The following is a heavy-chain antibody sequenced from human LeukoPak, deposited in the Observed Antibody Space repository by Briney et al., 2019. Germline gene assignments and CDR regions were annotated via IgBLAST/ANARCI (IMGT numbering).Heavy chain of an antibody. CDR2: ISSSSSYI. CDR3: ARALWFGELGFFDY. Sequence: PGGSLRLSCAASGFTFDDYAMHWVRQAPGKGLEWVSSISSSSSYIYYADSVKGRFTISRDNAKNSLYLQMNSLRAEDTAVYYCARALWFGELGFFDYWGQGTLVTVSS. V-gene: IGHV3-21*01. J-gene: IGHJ4*02. CDR1: GFTFDDYA. D-gene: IGHD3-10*01.